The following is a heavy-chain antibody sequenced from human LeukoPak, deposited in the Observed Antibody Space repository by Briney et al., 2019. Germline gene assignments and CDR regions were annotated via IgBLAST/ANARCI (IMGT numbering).Heavy chain of an antibody. V-gene: IGHV5-51*01. D-gene: IGHD2-2*01. Sequence: GESLKISCKGSGYSFTNQWIGWVRQMPGKGLEWMGIIYPADSDTRYSPSFQGQVTISADKSISTAYLQWSSLKASDTAMYYCARHISAGYCSSTSCYGWFDPWGQGTLVTVSS. CDR3: ARHISAGYCSSTSCYGWFDP. CDR2: IYPADSDT. CDR1: GYSFTNQW. J-gene: IGHJ5*02.